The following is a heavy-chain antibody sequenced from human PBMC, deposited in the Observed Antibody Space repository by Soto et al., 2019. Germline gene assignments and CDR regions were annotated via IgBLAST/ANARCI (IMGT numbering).Heavy chain of an antibody. V-gene: IGHV3-53*01. CDR1: GFTVSSNY. CDR2: IYSGGST. J-gene: IGHJ6*02. D-gene: IGHD3-10*01. CDR3: ARVITMVHYYYGMDV. Sequence: HPGGSLRLSCAASGFTVSSNYMSWVRQAPGKGLEWVSVIYSGGSTYYADSVKGRFTISRDNSKNTLYLQMNSLRAEDTAVYYCARVITMVHYYYGMDVWGQGTTVTVSS.